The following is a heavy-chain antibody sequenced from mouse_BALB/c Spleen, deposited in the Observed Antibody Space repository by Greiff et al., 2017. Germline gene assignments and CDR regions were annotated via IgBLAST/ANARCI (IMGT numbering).Heavy chain of an antibody. Sequence: EVKLVESGGGLVQPGGSRKLSCAASGFTFSSFGMHWVRQAPEKGLEWVAYISSGSSTIYYADTVKGRFTISRDNPKNTLFLQMTSLRSEDTAMYYCARSRLLRLPYFDYWGQGTTLTVSS. CDR2: ISSGSSTI. CDR3: ARSRLLRLPYFDY. CDR1: GFTFSSFG. V-gene: IGHV5-17*02. J-gene: IGHJ2*01. D-gene: IGHD1-2*01.